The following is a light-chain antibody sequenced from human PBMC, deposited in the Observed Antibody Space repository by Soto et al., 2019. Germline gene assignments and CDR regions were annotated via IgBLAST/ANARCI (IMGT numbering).Light chain of an antibody. J-gene: IGLJ7*01. CDR3: STRADSLTAAV. V-gene: IGLV1-44*01. Sequence: QSVLTQPPSLSGTPGQRVTISCSGSTSNIAGNTVHWYQHLPETAPKLIIYIDDQRPSGVPDRFSGSKSGTSASLAISGLQSEDEADYYCSTRADSLTAAVFGGGTQLTVL. CDR2: IDD. CDR1: TSNIAGNT.